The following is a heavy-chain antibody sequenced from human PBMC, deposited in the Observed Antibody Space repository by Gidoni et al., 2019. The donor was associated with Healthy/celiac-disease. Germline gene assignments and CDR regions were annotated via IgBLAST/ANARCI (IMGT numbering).Heavy chain of an antibody. D-gene: IGHD3-10*01. Sequence: EVQLVESGGGLVQPGGSLRLSCAASGFTFSSYWRSWVRQAPGKGREWVANIKQDGSEKYYVDSVKGRFTISRDNAKNSLYLQMNSLRAEDTAVYYCARWPEMVLGAYYYGMDVWGQGTTVTVSS. J-gene: IGHJ6*02. CDR1: GFTFSSYW. CDR3: ARWPEMVLGAYYYGMDV. V-gene: IGHV3-7*03. CDR2: IKQDGSEK.